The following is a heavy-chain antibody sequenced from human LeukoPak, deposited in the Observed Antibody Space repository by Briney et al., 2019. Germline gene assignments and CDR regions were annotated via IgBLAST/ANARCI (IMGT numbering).Heavy chain of an antibody. J-gene: IGHJ4*02. D-gene: IGHD1-26*01. CDR2: ISSNGGST. CDR1: GFTFSSYA. V-gene: IGHV3-64*04. Sequence: GGSLRLSCSASGFTFSSYAMDWVRQAPGKGLEYVSAISSNGGSTYYADSVKGRFTISRDNAKNTLYLQMNSLRAEDTAVYYCARDQYIAGPTTADYWGQGTLVTVSS. CDR3: ARDQYIAGPTTADY.